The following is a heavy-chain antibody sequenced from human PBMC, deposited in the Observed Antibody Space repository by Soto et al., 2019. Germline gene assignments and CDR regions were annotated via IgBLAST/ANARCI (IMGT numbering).Heavy chain of an antibody. CDR1: GFTFSSYS. Sequence: GGSLRLSCAASGFTFSSYSMNWVRQAPGKGLEWVSSISSSSSYIYYADSVKGRFTISRDNAKNSLYLQMNSLRAEDTAVYYCARDEYCYDSSGYYYTAFDIWGQGTMVTVSS. CDR3: ARDEYCYDSSGYYYTAFDI. J-gene: IGHJ3*02. D-gene: IGHD3-22*01. V-gene: IGHV3-21*01. CDR2: ISSSSSYI.